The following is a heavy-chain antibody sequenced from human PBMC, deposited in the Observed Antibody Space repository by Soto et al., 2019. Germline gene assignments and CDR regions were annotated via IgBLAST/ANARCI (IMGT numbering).Heavy chain of an antibody. CDR3: ANGLLGHEYALDV. V-gene: IGHV3-30*18. J-gene: IGHJ6*02. CDR1: GFTFSNYG. Sequence: QVQVVESGGGEVQPGRSLRLSCVVSGFTFSNYGFHWVRQAPGKGLVWVVFISSDGTHKFYADSVEGRTTISRDTSKNTVCREMNSLSVDDMAVYGCANGLLGHEYALDVFGEGVTL. CDR2: ISSDGTHK.